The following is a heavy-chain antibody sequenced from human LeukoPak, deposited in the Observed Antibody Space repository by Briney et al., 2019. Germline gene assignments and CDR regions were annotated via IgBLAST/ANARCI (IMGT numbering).Heavy chain of an antibody. CDR3: ASEYSSGRTDY. J-gene: IGHJ4*02. CDR2: IYTSGST. Sequence: SETLSLTCTVSGDSISNYYWSWIRQPAGKGLEWIGRIYTSGSTNYNPSLKSRVTMSVDTSKNQFSLKLSSVTAADTAVYYCASEYSSGRTDYWGQGTLVTVSS. D-gene: IGHD6-19*01. CDR1: GDSISNYY. V-gene: IGHV4-4*07.